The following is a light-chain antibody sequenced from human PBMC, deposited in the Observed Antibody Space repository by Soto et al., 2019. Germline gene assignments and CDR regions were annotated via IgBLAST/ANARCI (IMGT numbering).Light chain of an antibody. CDR1: QSVSSN. Sequence: EIVMTQSPATLSVPQGERATLSCRASQSVSSNLAWYQQKPGQAPRLLIYGASTRATGIPARFSGSGSGTDFTLTISSLQSEDFAVYYCQQYDRSPWTFGQGTKVDIK. J-gene: IGKJ1*01. V-gene: IGKV3-15*01. CDR2: GAS. CDR3: QQYDRSPWT.